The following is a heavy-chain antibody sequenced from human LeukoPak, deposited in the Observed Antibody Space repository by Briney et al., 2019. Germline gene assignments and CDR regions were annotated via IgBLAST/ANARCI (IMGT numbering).Heavy chain of an antibody. J-gene: IGHJ4*02. Sequence: GGSLRLSCVASGLSVSSNYMSWVRQAPGKGLEWVSAISVIGGSTYYADSVKGRFTSSRDNSKNTLYLQMNSLRAEDTAVYYCAKGGWLEYWGQGTLVTVSS. D-gene: IGHD6-19*01. CDR1: GLSVSSNY. CDR2: ISVIGGST. V-gene: IGHV3-23*01. CDR3: AKGGWLEY.